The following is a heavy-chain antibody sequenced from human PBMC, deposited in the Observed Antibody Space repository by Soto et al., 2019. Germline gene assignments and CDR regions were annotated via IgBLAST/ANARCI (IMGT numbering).Heavy chain of an antibody. Sequence: ASVKVSCKASGFTFTSSAVQWVRQARGQRLEWIGWIVVGSGNTNYAQKFQERVTITRDMSTSTGYMELSSLRSEDTAVYYWAAEEEGYCSSTSCGKSYYGMDVWGQGTTVTVSS. CDR3: AAEEEGYCSSTSCGKSYYGMDV. J-gene: IGHJ6*02. CDR1: GFTFTSSA. V-gene: IGHV1-58*01. CDR2: IVVGSGNT. D-gene: IGHD2-2*01.